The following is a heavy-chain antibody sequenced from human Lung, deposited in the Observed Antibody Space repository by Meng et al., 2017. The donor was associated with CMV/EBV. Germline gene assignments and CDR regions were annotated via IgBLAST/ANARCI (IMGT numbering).Heavy chain of an antibody. CDR3: TRDPMRSLFDP. J-gene: IGHJ5*02. V-gene: IGHV4-34*01. Sequence: GSLRLSCAVYGGSFSNYYWTWIRQSPGKGLTWIGEIDHNGSPNYSPSLTSRVTMSVDTSNNHFSLKLTSVTAADSGVYYCTRDPMRSLFDPWGQGTLVTVSS. CDR2: IDHNGSP. CDR1: GGSFSNYY.